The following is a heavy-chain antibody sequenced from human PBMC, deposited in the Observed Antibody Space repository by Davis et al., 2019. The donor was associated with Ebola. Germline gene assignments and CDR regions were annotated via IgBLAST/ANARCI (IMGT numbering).Heavy chain of an antibody. J-gene: IGHJ6*02. Sequence: GGSLRLSCAASGFSVSTKYMNRVRQAPGKGLQWVSIMYSGGTTYYADSVKGRFTISRDSSKNTVYLQMNNLRAEDTAVYYCARGDFYYGVDVWGQGTTVTVSS. V-gene: IGHV3-53*01. CDR3: ARGDFYYGVDV. CDR2: MYSGGTT. CDR1: GFSVSTKY.